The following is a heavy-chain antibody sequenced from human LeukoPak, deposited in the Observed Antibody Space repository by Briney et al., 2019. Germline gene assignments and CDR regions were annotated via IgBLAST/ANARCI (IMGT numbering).Heavy chain of an antibody. Sequence: VGSLRHSCTATGFTFSSSAMSLVRHAPGPVLHSVSAISGSGGSTYYADSVKGRFTISRDNSKNTLYLQMNSLRAEDTAVYYCAKETGYSSGWHRDYWGQGTLVTVSS. CDR3: AKETGYSSGWHRDY. CDR2: ISGSGGST. V-gene: IGHV3-23*01. CDR1: GFTFSSSA. D-gene: IGHD6-19*01. J-gene: IGHJ4*02.